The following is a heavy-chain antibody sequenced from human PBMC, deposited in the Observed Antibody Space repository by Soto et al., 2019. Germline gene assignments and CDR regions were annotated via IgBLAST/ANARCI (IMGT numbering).Heavy chain of an antibody. D-gene: IGHD3-22*01. Sequence: GESLKISCTGSGYSFAGYWITWVRQKPGKGLEWMGRIDPSDSQTYYSPSFRGHVTISATKSITTVFLQWSSLRASDTAMYYCARQIYDSDTGPNFQYYFDSWGQGTPVNVSS. V-gene: IGHV5-10-1*01. J-gene: IGHJ4*02. CDR3: ARQIYDSDTGPNFQYYFDS. CDR1: GYSFAGYW. CDR2: IDPSDSQT.